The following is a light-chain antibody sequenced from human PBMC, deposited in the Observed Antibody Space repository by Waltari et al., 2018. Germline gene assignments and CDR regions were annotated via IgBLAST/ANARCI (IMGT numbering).Light chain of an antibody. Sequence: DIQMTQSPSSLSASVVDRVTITCRASQGVRNDLGWYQQKPGKAPKGLIYGAFSFQGGVPSRFSGSGSGTEFTLTISSLQHEDVATYYCLQHNTYPRTFGLGTKVEIK. CDR1: QGVRND. CDR3: LQHNTYPRT. CDR2: GAF. V-gene: IGKV1-17*01. J-gene: IGKJ1*01.